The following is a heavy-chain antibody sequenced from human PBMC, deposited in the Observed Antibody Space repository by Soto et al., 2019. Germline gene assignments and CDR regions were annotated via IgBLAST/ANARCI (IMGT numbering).Heavy chain of an antibody. V-gene: IGHV4-4*02. D-gene: IGHD1-26*01. Sequence: QVQLQESGPGLVKPSGTLSLACNVSGTSVSTGNWLSGVRQPPGKGLEWIAEISLNGATNFGSTNYNPSLKRRVSVSIDESKTQFSRSLCSVNAADTAVYYCARGTGSYYGQFLQWGQGTLGTVST. CDR2: ISLNGATNFGST. J-gene: IGHJ1*01. CDR1: GTSVSTGNW. CDR3: ARGTGSYYGQFLQ.